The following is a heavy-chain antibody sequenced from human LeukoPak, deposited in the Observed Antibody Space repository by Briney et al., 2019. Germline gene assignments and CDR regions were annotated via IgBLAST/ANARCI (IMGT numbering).Heavy chain of an antibody. CDR3: ARDLLRYYGSGSAYNWFDP. V-gene: IGHV7-4-1*02. D-gene: IGHD3-10*01. J-gene: IGHJ5*02. CDR2: INTNTGNP. CDR1: GYTFTSYA. Sequence: ASVKVSCKASGYTFTSYAMNWVRQAPGQGLEWMGWINTNTGNPTYAQGFTGRFVFSLDTSVSTAYLQISSLKAEDTAVYYCARDLLRYYGSGSAYNWFDPWGQGTLVTVSS.